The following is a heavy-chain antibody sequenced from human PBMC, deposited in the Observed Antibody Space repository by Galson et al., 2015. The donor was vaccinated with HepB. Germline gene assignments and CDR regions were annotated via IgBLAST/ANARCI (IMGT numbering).Heavy chain of an antibody. V-gene: IGHV1-46*01. Sequence: SVKVSCKASGYTFTSYYMHWVRQAPGQGLEWMGVINPSGVSTSYAQNFQGRVTMTRDTSTSTVYMELSSLGSEDTAVYYCARDVLRRDGYNWLLTGESSYFDYWGQGTLVTVSS. CDR1: GYTFTSYY. CDR3: ARDVLRRDGYNWLLTGESSYFDY. D-gene: IGHD5-24*01. CDR2: INPSGVST. J-gene: IGHJ4*02.